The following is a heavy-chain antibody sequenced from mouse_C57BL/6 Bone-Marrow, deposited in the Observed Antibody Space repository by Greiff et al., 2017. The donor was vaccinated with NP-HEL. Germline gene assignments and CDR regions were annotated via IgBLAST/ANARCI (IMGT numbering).Heavy chain of an antibody. CDR3: SGFHYDGYYGDAYYAY. J-gene: IGHJ3*01. Sequence: VQLQQPGAELVKPGASVKLSCKASGYTFTSYWMHWVKQRPGQGLEWIGMIHPNSGSTNYNEKFKSKATLTVDKSSSTAYMKLSSLTSEDSAVYYFSGFHYDGYYGDAYYAYWGQGTLVTVSA. D-gene: IGHD2-3*01. V-gene: IGHV1-64*01. CDR1: GYTFTSYW. CDR2: IHPNSGST.